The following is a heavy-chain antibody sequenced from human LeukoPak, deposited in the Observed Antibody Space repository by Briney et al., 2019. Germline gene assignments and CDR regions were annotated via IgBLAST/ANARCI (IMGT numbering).Heavy chain of an antibody. CDR1: GFTFCTYW. V-gene: IGHV3-7*01. J-gene: IGHJ4*02. CDR2: IKTDGRHT. D-gene: IGHD4/OR15-4a*01. CDR3: ARASMGGRDYHLDS. Sequence: GGSVRLFCAPSGFTFCTYWMTWARQAPGKRLGWMANIKTDGRHTYYLDSVKGRFTISRDNAKNFLFLQLGSLRADDTGVYYCARASMGGRDYHLDSWGQGTLVTVSS.